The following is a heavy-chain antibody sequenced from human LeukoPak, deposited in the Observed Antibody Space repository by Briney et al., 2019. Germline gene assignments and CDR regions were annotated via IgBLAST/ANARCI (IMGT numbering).Heavy chain of an antibody. CDR3: ARDTISGHFDY. V-gene: IGHV4-4*07. Sequence: SETLSLTCTVSDGSLSSYYWSWIRQPAGKGLEWIGRIYTSGSTSYNPSLKSRVTMSVDTFKKQFSLKLSSVTAADTAVYYCARDTISGHFDYWGQGTLVTVSS. D-gene: IGHD6-25*01. CDR2: IYTSGST. CDR1: DGSLSSYY. J-gene: IGHJ4*02.